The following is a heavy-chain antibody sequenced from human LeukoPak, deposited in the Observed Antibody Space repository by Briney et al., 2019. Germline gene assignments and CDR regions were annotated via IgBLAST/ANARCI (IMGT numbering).Heavy chain of an antibody. CDR2: IYYSGST. J-gene: IGHJ4*02. CDR3: ARDDGRSGFWSELRFSYFDY. D-gene: IGHD3-3*01. CDR1: GGSISSSSYY. V-gene: IGHV4-39*07. Sequence: SETLSLTCTVSGGSISSSSYYWGWIRQPPGKGLEWIGSIYYSGSTYYNPSLKSRVTISVDTSKHQFSLKLSSVTAADTAVYYCARDDGRSGFWSELRFSYFDYWGQGTLVTVSS.